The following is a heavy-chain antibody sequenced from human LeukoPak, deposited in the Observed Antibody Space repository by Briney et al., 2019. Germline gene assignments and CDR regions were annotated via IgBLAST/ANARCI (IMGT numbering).Heavy chain of an antibody. CDR1: GFTFSSYA. D-gene: IGHD3-22*01. V-gene: IGHV3-23*01. CDR3: AKGYGTMIDYAFDI. Sequence: PGGSLRLSCAVSGFTFSSYAMSWVRQSPSKGLEWVSCISHSGGNTYYEDSVKGRVTISKDNSKKTMYLQMNSLRAEDTAVYYCAKGYGTMIDYAFDIWGQGTMVTVSS. CDR2: ISHSGGNT. J-gene: IGHJ3*02.